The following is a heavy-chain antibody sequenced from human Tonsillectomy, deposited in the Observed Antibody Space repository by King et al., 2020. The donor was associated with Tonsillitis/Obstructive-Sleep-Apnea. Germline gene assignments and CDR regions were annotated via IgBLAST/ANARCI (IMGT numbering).Heavy chain of an antibody. CDR2: IRSKAYGGTT. Sequence: VQLVESGGGLVQPGRSLRLSCTASGFTFGDYAMNWVRQAPGKGLEWVGFIRSKAYGGTTEYAASVKGRFTISRDDSKSIAYLQMNSLETEDTAIYYCTTLTGGCSSTTCPDYWGQGTLVTVSS. V-gene: IGHV3-49*04. D-gene: IGHD2-2*01. J-gene: IGHJ4*02. CDR3: TTLTGGCSSTTCPDY. CDR1: GFTFGDYA.